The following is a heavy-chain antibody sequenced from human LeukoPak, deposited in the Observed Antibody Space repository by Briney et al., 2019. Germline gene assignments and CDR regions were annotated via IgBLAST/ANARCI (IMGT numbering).Heavy chain of an antibody. Sequence: GGSLRLSCAASGFTFSSYSMNWVRQAPGEGLEWASSINSSSGYIYYADSVKGRFTISRDNAKNSLYLQMNSLRAEDTAVYYCARDQQLWVPGPPDYWGQGTLVTVSS. V-gene: IGHV3-21*01. D-gene: IGHD5-18*01. CDR1: GFTFSSYS. CDR3: ARDQQLWVPGPPDY. J-gene: IGHJ4*02. CDR2: INSSSGYI.